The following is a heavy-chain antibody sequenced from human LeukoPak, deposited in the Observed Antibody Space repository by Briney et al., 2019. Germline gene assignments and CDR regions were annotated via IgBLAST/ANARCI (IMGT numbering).Heavy chain of an antibody. CDR2: VSGSAGRT. D-gene: IGHD2-8*02. J-gene: IGHJ6*03. CDR3: AKNRGHCVDGVCHNYYYMDV. V-gene: IGHV3-23*01. Sequence: TGGSLRLSCAASGFTFSSFAMTWVRPAPGKGLEWVSTVSGSAGRTDYADSVKGRFTISRDNLKNTLYLQMNGLRAEDTAVYYCAKNRGHCVDGVCHNYYYMDVWGRGTTVTVSS. CDR1: GFTFSSFA.